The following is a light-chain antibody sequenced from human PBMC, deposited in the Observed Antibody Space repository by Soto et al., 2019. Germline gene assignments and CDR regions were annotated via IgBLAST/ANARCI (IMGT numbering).Light chain of an antibody. V-gene: IGKV2-28*01. CDR3: VQALQRPPWT. Sequence: DIVVTQSPLTLPVTPGETASISCRSSQSLLHSNGYNYLDWYLQKPGQSPQLLIYLGSNRASGVPGRFSGSGAGTDCTLKISRVEAEDVGVYYCVQALQRPPWTFGQGTKVEIK. CDR2: LGS. CDR1: QSLLHSNGYNY. J-gene: IGKJ1*01.